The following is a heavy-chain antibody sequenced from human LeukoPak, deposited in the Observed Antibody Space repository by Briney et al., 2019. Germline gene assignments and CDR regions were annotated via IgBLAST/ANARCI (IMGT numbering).Heavy chain of an antibody. CDR3: ARWPRGYNYGLFDY. CDR2: IYYTGST. Sequence: PSETLSLTCTVSGGSISGYYWSWIRQPPGKGLEWIGYIYYTGSTNNNPSLKSRVTISVDTSKNQLSLKLTSVTDADAAVYYCARWPRGYNYGLFDYWGQGTLVTVSS. D-gene: IGHD5-18*01. V-gene: IGHV4-59*08. J-gene: IGHJ4*02. CDR1: GGSISGYY.